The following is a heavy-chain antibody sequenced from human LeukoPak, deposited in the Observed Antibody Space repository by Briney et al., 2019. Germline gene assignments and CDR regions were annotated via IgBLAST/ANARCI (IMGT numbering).Heavy chain of an antibody. D-gene: IGHD3-3*01. Sequence: PSETLSLICTVSGGSISSSSYYWGWIRQPPGKGLEWIGSIYYSGRTYYNPSLKSRVTISVDTSKNQFSLKLSSVTAADTAVYYCASSYYDFWSGYWNWFDPWGQGTLVTVSS. CDR1: GGSISSSSYY. J-gene: IGHJ5*02. CDR2: IYYSGRT. V-gene: IGHV4-39*07. CDR3: ASSYYDFWSGYWNWFDP.